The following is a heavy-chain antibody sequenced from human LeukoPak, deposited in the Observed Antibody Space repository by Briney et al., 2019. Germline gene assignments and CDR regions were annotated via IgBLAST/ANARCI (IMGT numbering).Heavy chain of an antibody. CDR3: ARARVDFWSGYFGY. D-gene: IGHD3-3*01. CDR1: GFTFSNYW. CDR2: IKQDGSEK. V-gene: IGHV3-7*01. Sequence: GGSLRLSCAASGFTFSNYWMSWVRQAPGKGLEWVANIKQDGSEKYYVDSVKGRFTISRDNDKNSLYLQMNSLRVEDTAVYYCARARVDFWSGYFGYWGQGTLVTVSS. J-gene: IGHJ4*02.